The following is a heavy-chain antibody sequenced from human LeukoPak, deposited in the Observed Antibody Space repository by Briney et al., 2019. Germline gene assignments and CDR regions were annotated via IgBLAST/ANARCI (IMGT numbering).Heavy chain of an antibody. CDR3: AKDAPRTSGWFFLEY. J-gene: IGHJ4*02. Sequence: GGSLRLSCAASGFTFSSYAMHWVRQTPGKGLEWVAVISYDGSNKYYADSVKGRFTISRDNSKNTLYLQMNSLRAEDTAVYYCAKDAPRTSGWFFLEYWGQGILVTVSS. V-gene: IGHV3-30*04. D-gene: IGHD6-19*01. CDR2: ISYDGSNK. CDR1: GFTFSSYA.